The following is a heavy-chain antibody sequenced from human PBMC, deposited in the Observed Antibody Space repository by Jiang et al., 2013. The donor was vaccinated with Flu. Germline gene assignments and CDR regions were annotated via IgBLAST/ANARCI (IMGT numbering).Heavy chain of an antibody. D-gene: IGHD6-13*01. CDR1: GYTFTSYG. CDR3: ARLRGIAAAGPPGHYYGMDV. J-gene: IGHJ6*04. Sequence: VKKPGPSVKVSCKASGYTFTSYGISWVRQAPGQGLEWMGWISAYNGNTNYAQKLQGRVTMTTDTSTSTAYMELRSLRSDDTAVYYCARLRGIAAAGPPGHYYGMDVWGKGTTVTVSS. V-gene: IGHV1-18*01. CDR2: ISAYNGNT.